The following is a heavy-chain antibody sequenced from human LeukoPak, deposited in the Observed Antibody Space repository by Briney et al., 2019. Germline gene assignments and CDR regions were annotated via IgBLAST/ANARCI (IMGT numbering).Heavy chain of an antibody. CDR3: AKQEQWLVHPSYYFDY. CDR1: GFTFSSYA. Sequence: GGSLRLSCAASGFTFSSYAMSWVRQAPGKGLEWVSAISGSGGNTYYADSVKGRFTISRDNSKNTLYLQMNSLRAEDTAVYYCAKQEQWLVHPSYYFDYWGQGTLVTVSS. J-gene: IGHJ4*02. CDR2: ISGSGGNT. D-gene: IGHD6-19*01. V-gene: IGHV3-23*01.